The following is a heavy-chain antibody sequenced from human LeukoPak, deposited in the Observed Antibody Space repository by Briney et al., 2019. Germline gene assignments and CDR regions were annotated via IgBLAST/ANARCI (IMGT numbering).Heavy chain of an antibody. CDR1: GGSFSGYY. D-gene: IGHD3-22*01. CDR3: ARVDYYDSSGYYYFDY. J-gene: IGHJ4*02. Sequence: SETLSLTCAVYGGSFSGYYWSWIRQPPGKGLEWIGEINHSGSTNYNPSLKSRVTISVDTSKNQFSLKLSSVTAADTAVYYCARVDYYDSSGYYYFDYWGQGTLVTVSS. CDR2: INHSGST. V-gene: IGHV4-34*01.